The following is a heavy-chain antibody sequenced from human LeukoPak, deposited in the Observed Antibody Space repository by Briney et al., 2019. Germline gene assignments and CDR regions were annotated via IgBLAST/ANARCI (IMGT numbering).Heavy chain of an antibody. Sequence: SETLSLTCAVYGGSFSGYYWSWIRQPPGKGREWIGEINHSGSTNYNPSLRSRVTISVDTSKNQFSLKLSSVTAADTSVYYCARGLYDFWSGYYIAWFDPWGQGTLVTVSS. J-gene: IGHJ5*02. CDR2: INHSGST. CDR3: ARGLYDFWSGYYIAWFDP. CDR1: GGSFSGYY. D-gene: IGHD3-3*01. V-gene: IGHV4-34*01.